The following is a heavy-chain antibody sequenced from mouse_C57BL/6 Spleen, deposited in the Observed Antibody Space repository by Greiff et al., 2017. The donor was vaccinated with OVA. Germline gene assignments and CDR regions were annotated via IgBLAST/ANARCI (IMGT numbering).Heavy chain of an antibody. Sequence: QVQLQQPGAELVKPGASVKLSCKASGYTFTSYWMQWVKQRPGQGLEWIGEIDPSDSYTNYNQKFKGKATLTVDTSSSTAYMPLSSLTSEDSAVYYWARVYYYGSTYYYAMDYWGQGTSVTVSS. J-gene: IGHJ4*01. CDR2: IDPSDSYT. CDR1: GYTFTSYW. D-gene: IGHD1-1*01. V-gene: IGHV1-50*01. CDR3: ARVYYYGSTYYYAMDY.